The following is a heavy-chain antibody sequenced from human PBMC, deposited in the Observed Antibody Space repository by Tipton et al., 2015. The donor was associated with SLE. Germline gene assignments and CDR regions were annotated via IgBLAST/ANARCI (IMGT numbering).Heavy chain of an antibody. J-gene: IGHJ2*01. D-gene: IGHD3/OR15-3a*01. V-gene: IGHV4-34*01. CDR3: ARGGLDPLWFFDL. CDR2: VNHSGST. Sequence: TLSLTCADYGGSFSVYYWNWIRQPPGKGLERIGEVNHSGSTNYNPSLKSRVTISVDTSKSHFSLKLTSVTAADTAIYYCARGGLDPLWFFDLWGRGTLVTVSS. CDR1: GGSFSVYY.